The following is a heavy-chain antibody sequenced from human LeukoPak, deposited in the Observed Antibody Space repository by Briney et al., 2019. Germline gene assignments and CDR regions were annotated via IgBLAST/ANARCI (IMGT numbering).Heavy chain of an antibody. V-gene: IGHV3-66*01. D-gene: IGHD5-18*01. CDR2: IYSGGST. J-gene: IGHJ6*03. Sequence: GGSLRLSCAASGFTVSNNYMRWVRQAPGKGLEWVSLIYSGGSTYYADSVKGRFIISRDNSKNTLYLQMNSLRAEDTAVYYCARDRSGYSYGTYYYYMDVWGKGTTVTISS. CDR3: ARDRSGYSYGTYYYYMDV. CDR1: GFTVSNNY.